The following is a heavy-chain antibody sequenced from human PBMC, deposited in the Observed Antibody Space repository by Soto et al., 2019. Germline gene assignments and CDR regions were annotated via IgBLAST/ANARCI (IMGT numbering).Heavy chain of an antibody. CDR1: GFTFGNYW. V-gene: IGHV3-7*05. CDR3: TRDEGHDSSGYHDFDY. J-gene: IGHJ4*02. CDR2: IKGDGSAK. D-gene: IGHD3-22*01. Sequence: GGSLRLSCAASGFTFGNYWMTWVRQAPGKGLEWVANIKGDGSAKSYLDSVRGRFTVSRDNAENSLFLQMNILRAEDTAVYYCTRDEGHDSSGYHDFDYWGQGTLVTVSS.